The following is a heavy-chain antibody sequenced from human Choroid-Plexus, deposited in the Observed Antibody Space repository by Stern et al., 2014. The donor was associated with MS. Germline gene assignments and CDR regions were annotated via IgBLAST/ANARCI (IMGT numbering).Heavy chain of an antibody. J-gene: IGHJ4*02. CDR2: IIPIFGPA. CDR1: GGSFISHA. D-gene: IGHD3-10*02. V-gene: IGHV1-69*01. CDR3: ARGGLRPMSYFDS. Sequence: QVQLQQSGAEVKKPGSSVKVSCTASGGSFISHAFSWVRQAPGQGPEWMGGIIPIFGPAKYAQKFQGRVTITADASTSTAYMELSSLRSEDTAVYFCARGGLRPMSYFDSWGQGTLVTVSS.